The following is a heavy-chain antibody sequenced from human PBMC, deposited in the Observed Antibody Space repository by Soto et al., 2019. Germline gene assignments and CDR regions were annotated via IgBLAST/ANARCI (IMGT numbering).Heavy chain of an antibody. J-gene: IGHJ6*02. Sequence: PGGSLRLSCAASGFTFSSYAMSWVRQAPGKGLEWASAISGSGGSTYYADSVKGRFTISRDNSKNTLYLQMNSLRAEDTAVYYCARTRYCSSTSCYSDYYYYGMDVWGQGTTVTVSS. CDR3: ARTRYCSSTSCYSDYYYYGMDV. CDR2: ISGSGGST. CDR1: GFTFSSYA. V-gene: IGHV3-23*01. D-gene: IGHD2-2*01.